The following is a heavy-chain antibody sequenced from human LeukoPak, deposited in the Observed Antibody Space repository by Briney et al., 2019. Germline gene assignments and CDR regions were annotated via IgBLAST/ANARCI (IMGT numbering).Heavy chain of an antibody. CDR2: IYPGDSES. J-gene: IGHJ4*02. D-gene: IGHD4-17*01. CDR3: ARTLMTTVTTPPGY. CDR1: GYTFSNYW. Sequence: PGESLKISCKGFGYTFSNYWIAWVRPMPGKGLEWMGIIYPGDSESRYSPSFQGQVTISADKSISTAYLQWSSLKASDTAMYYCARTLMTTVTTPPGYWGQGTLVTVSS. V-gene: IGHV5-51*01.